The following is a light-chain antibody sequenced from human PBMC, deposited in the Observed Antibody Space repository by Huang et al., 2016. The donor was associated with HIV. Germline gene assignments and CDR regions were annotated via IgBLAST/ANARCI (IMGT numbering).Light chain of an antibody. V-gene: IGKV3-11*01. J-gene: IGKJ4*01. Sequence: EIVLTHSPATLSLSPGERATLSCRASQSVSRYLAWYQQKPGRAPRLLIYDASDRATGIPARFSGSGSGTDFTLTISSLGPEDFAVYYCQQRSNLITFGGGTKVEIK. CDR1: QSVSRY. CDR3: QQRSNLIT. CDR2: DAS.